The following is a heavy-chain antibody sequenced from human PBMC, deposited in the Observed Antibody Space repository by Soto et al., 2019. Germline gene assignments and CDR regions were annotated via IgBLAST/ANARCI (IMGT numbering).Heavy chain of an antibody. Sequence: GGSLRLSCAASGFTFSSYAMSWVRQAPGKGLEWVSAISGSGGSTYYADSVKGRFTISRDNSKNTLYLQMNSLRAEDTAVYYCAKDLEFGGWSGSYVVDYWGQGTLVTVSS. CDR1: GFTFSSYA. CDR2: ISGSGGST. D-gene: IGHD1-26*01. J-gene: IGHJ4*02. V-gene: IGHV3-23*01. CDR3: AKDLEFGGWSGSYVVDY.